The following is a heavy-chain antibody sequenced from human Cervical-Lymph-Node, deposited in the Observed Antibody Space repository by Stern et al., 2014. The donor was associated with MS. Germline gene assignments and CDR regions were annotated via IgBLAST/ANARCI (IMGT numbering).Heavy chain of an antibody. D-gene: IGHD6-6*01. V-gene: IGHV1-46*03. CDR3: ARERPATCYFDH. Sequence: VQLVESGAEVREPGASVKVSCRASGYALTTYNMHWVRQAPGQGLEWMGIISPSAGITNYPQKFQGRVTMTRDTSTSTVYMELSSLRSEDTAIYYCARERPATCYFDHWGHGTLVTVSS. CDR2: ISPSAGIT. CDR1: GYALTTYN. J-gene: IGHJ4*01.